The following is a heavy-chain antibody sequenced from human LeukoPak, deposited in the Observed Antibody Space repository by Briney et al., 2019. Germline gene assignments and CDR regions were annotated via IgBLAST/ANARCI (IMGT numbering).Heavy chain of an antibody. D-gene: IGHD3-10*02. V-gene: IGHV3-30*03. J-gene: IGHJ4*02. CDR1: GFTFSSYG. Sequence: GGSLRLSCAASGFTFSSYGMHWVRQAPGKGLEWVTVISYDGNSKFYADFVKGRLTISRDNSNNMLYLQMNSLRGEDTAVYYCARNHPVVTTYVRGPQDYWGQGTLVTVSS. CDR3: ARNHPVVTTYVRGPQDY. CDR2: ISYDGNSK.